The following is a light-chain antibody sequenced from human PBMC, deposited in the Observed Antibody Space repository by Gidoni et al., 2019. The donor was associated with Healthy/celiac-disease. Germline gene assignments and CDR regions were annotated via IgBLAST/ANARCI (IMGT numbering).Light chain of an antibody. Sequence: DIQMTQSPSSLSASVGDRVTITCQASQDISNYLNWYQQKPGKAPKLLIYDASNLETGVPSRFSGSGSGTDRTFTISSLQPEDIATYYCQQYDNLPWTFGQGTKVEIK. V-gene: IGKV1-33*01. CDR3: QQYDNLPWT. CDR2: DAS. J-gene: IGKJ1*01. CDR1: QDISNY.